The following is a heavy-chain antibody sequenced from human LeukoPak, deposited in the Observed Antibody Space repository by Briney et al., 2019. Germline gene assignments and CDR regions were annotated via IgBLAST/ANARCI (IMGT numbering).Heavy chain of an antibody. Sequence: GGSLRLSCAASGFIFTSYWMSWVRQAPGKGLEWVANIKQDGSEIYYVDSVKGRFTISRDNAKNSLSLQMNSLRAEDTAVYYCARQAATVGRFYFDYWGQGTLVTVSS. CDR1: GFIFTSYW. J-gene: IGHJ4*02. D-gene: IGHD4-11*01. CDR2: IKQDGSEI. CDR3: ARQAATVGRFYFDY. V-gene: IGHV3-7*03.